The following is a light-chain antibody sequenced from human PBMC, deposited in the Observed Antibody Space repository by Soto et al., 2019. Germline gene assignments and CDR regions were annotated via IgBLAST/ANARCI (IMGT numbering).Light chain of an antibody. V-gene: IGLV2-14*01. CDR2: EVD. CDR3: NSYTSRRTRV. Sequence: QSALTQPASVSGSPGQSITISCTGTTSDVGGYNYVSWYQQHPGKAPKLLIYEVDNRPSGVSNRFSGSKSGNTASLTISGLQAEDEAHYYCNSYTSRRTRVFGGGTKRTVL. J-gene: IGLJ3*02. CDR1: TSDVGGYNY.